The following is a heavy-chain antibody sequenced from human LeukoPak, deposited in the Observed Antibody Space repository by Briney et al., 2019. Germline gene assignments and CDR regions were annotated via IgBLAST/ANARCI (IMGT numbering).Heavy chain of an antibody. CDR3: AQQVGYCSSGSCYFTY. J-gene: IGHJ1*01. CDR1: GFSFNTYA. Sequence: RGSLRLSCAASGFSFNTYAMSWVRQAPGKGLEWVSAISNTGGSTYYADSVKGRFTISRDKSKNTLSLQMNSLRAEDTAVYYCAQQVGYCSSGSCYFTYWGQGTLVTVSS. D-gene: IGHD2-15*01. CDR2: ISNTGGST. V-gene: IGHV3-23*01.